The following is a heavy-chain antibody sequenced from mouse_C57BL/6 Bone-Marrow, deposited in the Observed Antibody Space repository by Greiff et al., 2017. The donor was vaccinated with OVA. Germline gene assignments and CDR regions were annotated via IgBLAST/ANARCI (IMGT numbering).Heavy chain of an antibody. CDR1: GFSFNTYA. J-gene: IGHJ1*03. V-gene: IGHV10-1*01. Sequence: EVQLQESGGGLVQPKGSLKLSCAASGFSFNTYAMNWVRQAPGKGLEWVARIRSKSNNYATYYADSVKDRFTISRDDSESMLYLQMYNLKTEDTAMYYCVRKGSSYPHWYFDVWGTGTTVTVSS. CDR3: VRKGSSYPHWYFDV. CDR2: IRSKSNNYAT. D-gene: IGHD1-1*01.